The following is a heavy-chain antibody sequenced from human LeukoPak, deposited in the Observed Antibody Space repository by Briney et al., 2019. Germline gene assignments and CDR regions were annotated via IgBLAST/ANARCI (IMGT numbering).Heavy chain of an antibody. D-gene: IGHD6-19*01. Sequence: ASVKVSCKASKYTFTGYYMHWVRQAPGQGLEWMGWINPNSGGTNYAQKFQGRVTMTRDTSISTAYMELSRLRSDDTAVYYCAREVSRSSGWYPDYWGQGTLVTVSS. J-gene: IGHJ4*02. CDR3: AREVSRSSGWYPDY. CDR2: INPNSGGT. CDR1: KYTFTGYY. V-gene: IGHV1-2*02.